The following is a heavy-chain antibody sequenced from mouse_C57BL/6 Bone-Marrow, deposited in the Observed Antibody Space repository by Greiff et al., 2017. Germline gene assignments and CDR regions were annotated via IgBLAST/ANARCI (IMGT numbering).Heavy chain of an antibody. V-gene: IGHV1-39*01. CDR1: GYSFTDYN. CDR2: INPNYGTT. CDR3: ARCYDYAYAMDY. Sequence: EVQLQQSGPELVKPGASVKISCKASGYSFTDYNMNWVKQSNRKSLEWIGVINPNYGTTSYNQKFKGKATLTVDKSSSTTYMQLNSLTSEDSAVYYCARCYDYAYAMDYCGQGTSVTVSS. J-gene: IGHJ4*01. D-gene: IGHD2-4*01.